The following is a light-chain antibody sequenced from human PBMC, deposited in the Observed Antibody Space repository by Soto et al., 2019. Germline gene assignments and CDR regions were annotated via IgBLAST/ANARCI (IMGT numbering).Light chain of an antibody. CDR1: SSDVGHSNH. J-gene: IGLJ1*01. Sequence: QSALTQPASVSGSPGQSITISCTGSSSDVGHSNHVSWYQQHPGKAPKLIIYGVTNRPSGISNRFSGSKSGCTASLSISGLQPEDEADYYCNSYTISTTYVFGTGTKLTVL. CDR3: NSYTISTTYV. V-gene: IGLV2-14*03. CDR2: GVT.